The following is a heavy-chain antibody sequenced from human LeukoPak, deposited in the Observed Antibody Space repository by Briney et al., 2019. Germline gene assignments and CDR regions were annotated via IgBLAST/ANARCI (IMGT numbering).Heavy chain of an antibody. Sequence: GGSLRLSCAASGFTFSSYGMHWVRQAPGKGLEWVAVISYDGSNKYYADSVKGRFTISRDNFKNTLYLQMNSLRAEDTAVYYCAKDRRIFGVVIEKSYFDYWGQGTLVTVSS. V-gene: IGHV3-30*18. CDR3: AKDRRIFGVVIEKSYFDY. J-gene: IGHJ4*02. CDR1: GFTFSSYG. CDR2: ISYDGSNK. D-gene: IGHD3-3*01.